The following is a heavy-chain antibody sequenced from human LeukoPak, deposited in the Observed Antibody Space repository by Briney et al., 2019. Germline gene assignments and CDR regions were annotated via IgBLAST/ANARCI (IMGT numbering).Heavy chain of an antibody. CDR3: ARADSSGYYDSRDAFDI. J-gene: IGHJ3*02. Sequence: SVKVSCKASGYTFTSYYMHWVRQAPGQGLEWMGGIIPIFGTANYAQKFQGRVTITADESTSTAYMELSSLRSEDTAVYYCARADSSGYYDSRDAFDIWGQGTMVTVSS. D-gene: IGHD3-22*01. V-gene: IGHV1-69*13. CDR2: IIPIFGTA. CDR1: GYTFTSYY.